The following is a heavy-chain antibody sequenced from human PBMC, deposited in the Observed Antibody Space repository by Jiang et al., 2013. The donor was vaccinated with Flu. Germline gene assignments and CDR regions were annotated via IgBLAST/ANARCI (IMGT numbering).Heavy chain of an antibody. J-gene: IGHJ4*02. V-gene: IGHV4-39*01. D-gene: IGHD1-26*01. CDR2: IYYSGST. CDR1: GGSISSSSYY. Sequence: GLVKPSETLSLTCTVSGGSISSSSYYWGWIRQPPGKGLEWIGSIYYSGSTYYNPSLKSRVTISVDTSKNQFSLKLSSVTATDTAVYYCARNIRWELRNGYYFDYWGQGTLVTVSS. CDR3: ARNIRWELRNGYYFDY.